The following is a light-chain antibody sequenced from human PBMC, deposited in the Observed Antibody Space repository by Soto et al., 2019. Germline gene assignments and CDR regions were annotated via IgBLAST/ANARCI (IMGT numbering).Light chain of an antibody. V-gene: IGKV1-5*03. CDR2: KAS. Sequence: DIQMTQSPSTLSASVGDRVTITCRASQGISSYLAWFQQKSGKAPKLLIYKASSLESGVPSRFSGSGSGTEFTLTISSLQPDDFATYYCQQYNSYSITFGQGTKLEIK. CDR3: QQYNSYSIT. J-gene: IGKJ2*01. CDR1: QGISSY.